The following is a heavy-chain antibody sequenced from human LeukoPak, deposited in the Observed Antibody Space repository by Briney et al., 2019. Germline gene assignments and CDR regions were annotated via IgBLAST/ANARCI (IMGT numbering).Heavy chain of an antibody. CDR3: ARGPNRYYFDY. V-gene: IGHV4-59*01. CDR2: IYYSGST. CDR1: GGSTSSYY. Sequence: SETLSLACTVSGGSTSSYYWSWILQPPGKGLEWIGHIYYSGSTNYSPSLKSRVTISVDTSKNQFSLKLTSVTPADTAVYYCARGPNRYYFDYWGQGTLVTVSS. J-gene: IGHJ4*02. D-gene: IGHD1-14*01.